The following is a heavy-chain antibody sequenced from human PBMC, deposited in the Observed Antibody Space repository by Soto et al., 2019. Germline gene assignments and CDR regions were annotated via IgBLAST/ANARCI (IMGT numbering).Heavy chain of an antibody. CDR2: IYPGDSDI. CDR1: GYSFSTYW. D-gene: IGHD1-26*01. V-gene: IGHV5-51*01. J-gene: IGHJ4*02. Sequence: EVQLVPSGAEVKKPGEFLKISCKTSGYSFSTYWIGWVRQMPGKGLEWMGIIYPGDSDIRYSPSFQGQVTISADKSISTAYLHWTSLKASDTAMYYCARHTGSWSDGYFDYWGQGALVTVSS. CDR3: ARHTGSWSDGYFDY.